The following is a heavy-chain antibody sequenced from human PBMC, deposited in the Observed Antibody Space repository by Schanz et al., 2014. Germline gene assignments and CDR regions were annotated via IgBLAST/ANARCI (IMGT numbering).Heavy chain of an antibody. J-gene: IGHJ4*02. V-gene: IGHV3-30-3*01. Sequence: QVQFVESGGGVVQPGRSLRLSCAASGFTFSSYAMHWVRQAPGKGLEWVALISNDGSIKYYADSVEGRFTISRDNSRNTLYLQMNSLRTEDTAVYYCASPSGYSDYGTYFDFWGQGTLVTVSS. CDR3: ASPSGYSDYGTYFDF. CDR2: ISNDGSIK. D-gene: IGHD5-12*01. CDR1: GFTFSSYA.